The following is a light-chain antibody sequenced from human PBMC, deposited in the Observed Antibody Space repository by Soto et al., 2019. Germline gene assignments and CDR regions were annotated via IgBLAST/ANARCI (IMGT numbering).Light chain of an antibody. V-gene: IGKV3-15*01. CDR2: GAS. Sequence: EIVMTQSPATLSVSPGEKATLSCRASQNIASNVALYQQKPDQAPRLLIYGASTGATGVPARFSGSGSGTEFTLTISSLQSEDSAVYYCQQYQYWWTFGQGTRVEIK. CDR3: QQYQYWWT. J-gene: IGKJ1*01. CDR1: QNIASN.